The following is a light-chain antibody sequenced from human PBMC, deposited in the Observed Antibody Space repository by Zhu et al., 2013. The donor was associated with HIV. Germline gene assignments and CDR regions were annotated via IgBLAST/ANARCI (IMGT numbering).Light chain of an antibody. Sequence: QSVLTQPPSVSATLGQKVTISCSASISDIGGHSIAWYQQLPSTAPKLILYDNDKRPSGISDRFSGSRSGTSATLAISGLQAGDEAYYYCATWDSSLSEVVFGGGTKLTVL. CDR1: ISDIGGHS. V-gene: IGLV1-51*01. CDR3: ATWDSSLSEVV. J-gene: IGLJ2*01. CDR2: DND.